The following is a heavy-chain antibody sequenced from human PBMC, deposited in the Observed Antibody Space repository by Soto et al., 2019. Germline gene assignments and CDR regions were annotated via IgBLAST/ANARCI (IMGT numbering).Heavy chain of an antibody. Sequence: QVKLVESGGGVVQPGRSLRLSCAASGFTFSSYGMHWVRQAPGKGLEWVAVISPDGSNKDYADSVKGRFTISRDNSKNTLNLQMNSLRLEGTAVYYCATPRSSLQWHPFDPWGHGTLVIV. CDR3: ATPRSSLQWHPFDP. D-gene: IGHD6-19*01. CDR2: ISPDGSNK. J-gene: IGHJ5*02. CDR1: GFTFSSYG. V-gene: IGHV3-30*03.